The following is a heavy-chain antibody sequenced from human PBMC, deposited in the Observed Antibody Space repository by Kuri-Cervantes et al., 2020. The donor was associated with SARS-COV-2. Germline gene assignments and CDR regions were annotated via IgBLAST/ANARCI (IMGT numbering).Heavy chain of an antibody. CDR2: ISYDGSNK. V-gene: IGHV3-30*18. J-gene: IGHJ2*01. D-gene: IGHD6-13*01. CDR3: AKDEAAAGYYWYFDL. CDR1: GFTFSSYG. Sequence: GESLKISCAASGFTFSSYGMHWVRQAPGKGLEWVAVISYDGSNKYYADSVKGRFTISRDNSKNTLYLQMNSLRAEDTAVYYCAKDEAAAGYYWYFDLWGRGTLVTVSS.